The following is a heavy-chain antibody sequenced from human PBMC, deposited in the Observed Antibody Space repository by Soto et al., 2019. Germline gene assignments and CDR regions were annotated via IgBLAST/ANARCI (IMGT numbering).Heavy chain of an antibody. V-gene: IGHV1-3*01. Sequence: GASVKVSCKASGYTFTSYAMHWVRQAPGQRLEWMGWINAGNGNTKYSQKFQGRVTITRDTSASTAYMELSSLRSEDTAVYYCARVHSGSYFQLYYFDYWGQGTLVTVSS. CDR1: GYTFTSYA. D-gene: IGHD1-26*01. J-gene: IGHJ4*02. CDR3: ARVHSGSYFQLYYFDY. CDR2: INAGNGNT.